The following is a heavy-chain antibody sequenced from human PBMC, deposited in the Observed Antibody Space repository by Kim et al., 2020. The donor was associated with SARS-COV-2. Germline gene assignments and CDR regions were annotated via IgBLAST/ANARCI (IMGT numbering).Heavy chain of an antibody. Sequence: ASVKVSCKASGYTFTSYYMHWVRQAPGQGLEWMGIINPSGGSTSYAQKFQGRVTMTRDTSTSTVYMELSSLRSEDTAVYYCARFAGSSWYFAAFDIWGQGTMVTVSS. CDR2: INPSGGST. J-gene: IGHJ3*02. CDR3: ARFAGSSWYFAAFDI. CDR1: GYTFTSYY. V-gene: IGHV1-46*01. D-gene: IGHD6-13*01.